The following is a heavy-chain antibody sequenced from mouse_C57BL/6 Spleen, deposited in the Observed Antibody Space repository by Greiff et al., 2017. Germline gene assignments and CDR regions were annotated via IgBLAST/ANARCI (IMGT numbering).Heavy chain of an antibody. D-gene: IGHD1-1*01. Sequence: EVMLVESGGGLVQPGGSMKLSCVASGFTFSNYWMNWVRQSPEKGLEWVAQIRLKSDNYATHYAESVKGRFTISRDDSKSSVYLQMNNLRAEDTGIYYCTGYGSSWDYWGQGTLVTVSA. CDR1: GFTFSNYW. V-gene: IGHV6-3*01. J-gene: IGHJ3*01. CDR3: TGYGSSWDY. CDR2: IRLKSDNYAT.